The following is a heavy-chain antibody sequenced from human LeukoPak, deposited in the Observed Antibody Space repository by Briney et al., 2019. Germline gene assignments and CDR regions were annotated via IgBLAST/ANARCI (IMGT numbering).Heavy chain of an antibody. Sequence: SETLSLTCTVSGGSISSGGYYWSWIRLHPGKGLEWIGYIYYSGSTYYNPSLKSRVTISVDTSKNQFSLKLSSVTAADTAVYYCARDLSSSSWEYWYFDLWGRGTLVTVSS. J-gene: IGHJ2*01. CDR1: GGSISSGGYY. V-gene: IGHV4-31*03. CDR3: ARDLSSSSWEYWYFDL. CDR2: IYYSGST. D-gene: IGHD6-13*01.